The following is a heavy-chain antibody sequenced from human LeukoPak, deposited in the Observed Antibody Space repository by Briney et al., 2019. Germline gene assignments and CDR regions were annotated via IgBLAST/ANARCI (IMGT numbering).Heavy chain of an antibody. J-gene: IGHJ4*02. CDR1: GFTFSSYA. CDR3: ARESCSSTSCSTFDY. V-gene: IGHV3-23*01. D-gene: IGHD2-2*01. CDR2: ISGSGGST. Sequence: GGSLRLSCAASGFTFSSYAMSWVRQAPGKGLEWVSAISGSGGSTYYADSVKGRFTISRDNSKNTLYLQMNSLRAEDTAVYYCARESCSSTSCSTFDYWGQGTLVTVSS.